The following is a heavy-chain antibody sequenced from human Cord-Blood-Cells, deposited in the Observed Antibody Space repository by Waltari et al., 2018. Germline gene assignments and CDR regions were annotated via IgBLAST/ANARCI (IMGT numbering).Heavy chain of an antibody. J-gene: IGHJ4*02. CDR2: INAGNGNT. CDR3: ARARTSSWDDC. Sequence: QVQLVQSGAEVKKSGASVKVSCKASGYTFTSYAMNWVRQAPGQRLEWMGWINAGNGNTKYSQKFPGIVTITRDTSASTAYMELSGLRSEDTAVYYWARARTSSWDDCWGQGTLVTVSS. CDR1: GYTFTSYA. V-gene: IGHV1-3*01. D-gene: IGHD6-13*01.